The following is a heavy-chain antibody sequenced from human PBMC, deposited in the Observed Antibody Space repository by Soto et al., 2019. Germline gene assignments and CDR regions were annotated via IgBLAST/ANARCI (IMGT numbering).Heavy chain of an antibody. Sequence: SVKVSCKASGGTFSSYTISWVRQAPGQGLEWMGRIIPILGIANYAQKFQGRVTITADKSTSTAYMELSSLRSEDTAVYYCARDREDIVVVVAATGNNWFDPWGQGTLVTVSS. D-gene: IGHD2-15*01. CDR3: ARDREDIVVVVAATGNNWFDP. CDR2: IIPILGIA. J-gene: IGHJ5*02. V-gene: IGHV1-69*04. CDR1: GGTFSSYT.